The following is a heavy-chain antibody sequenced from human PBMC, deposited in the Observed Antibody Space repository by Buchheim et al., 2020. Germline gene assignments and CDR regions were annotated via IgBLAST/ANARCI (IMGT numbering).Heavy chain of an antibody. J-gene: IGHJ6*02. D-gene: IGHD2/OR15-2a*01. Sequence: EERLVESGGGLIQPGKSLRLSCVASHFTFDTFGMNWVRQAPGKGLEWLSYISRSGSTSYYADSVRGRFTISRDNARKSLFLQMTGLRDEDTAIYYCVRGARVIEGDANYYGMDVWGQGTT. CDR1: HFTFDTFG. CDR2: ISRSGSTS. V-gene: IGHV3-48*02. CDR3: VRGARVIEGDANYYGMDV.